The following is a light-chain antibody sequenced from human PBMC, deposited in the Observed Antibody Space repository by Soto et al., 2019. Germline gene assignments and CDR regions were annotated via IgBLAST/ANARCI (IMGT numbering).Light chain of an antibody. Sequence: DIQITHCPSTLSASVGDSVTITCRASQSISTYLHWYQQKVGKAPKLLISAASKLQSGVPSKFSGSGFGTDFTLTISSLQTEDFATYYCQQNYSPPPITFGQGTRLEIK. CDR2: AAS. V-gene: IGKV1-39*01. J-gene: IGKJ5*01. CDR1: QSISTY. CDR3: QQNYSPPPIT.